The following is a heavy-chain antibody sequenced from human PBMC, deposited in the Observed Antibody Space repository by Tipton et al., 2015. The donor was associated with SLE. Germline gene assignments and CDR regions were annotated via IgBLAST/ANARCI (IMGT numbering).Heavy chain of an antibody. CDR2: INHSGST. CDR3: ARDPGGDYPLYGMDV. V-gene: IGHV4-34*01. CDR1: GGSFSTYY. Sequence: TLSLTCAVYGGSFSTYYWSWVRQPPGKGLEWIGEINHSGSTNYNPSLKSRVTISVDTSKNQFSLKLSSVTAADTAVYYCARDPGGDYPLYGMDVWGQGTTVTV. J-gene: IGHJ6*02. D-gene: IGHD3-16*01.